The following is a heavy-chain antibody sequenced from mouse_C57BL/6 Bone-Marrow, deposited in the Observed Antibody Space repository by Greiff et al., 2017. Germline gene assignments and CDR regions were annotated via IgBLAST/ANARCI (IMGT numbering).Heavy chain of an antibody. Sequence: VQLQQPGAELVSPGTSVTLSCQASLYTFSSYWMHWVKRRPGQVLECIGVLDPSDSSPNYNKKFKGNATLNVDTSSSTAYMQLRRRTSEESAVYYCARRGGNYVDWFAYWGQGTLVTVSA. CDR2: LDPSDSSP. CDR1: LYTFSSYW. V-gene: IGHV1-59*01. CDR3: ARRGGNYVDWFAY. J-gene: IGHJ3*01. D-gene: IGHD2-1*01.